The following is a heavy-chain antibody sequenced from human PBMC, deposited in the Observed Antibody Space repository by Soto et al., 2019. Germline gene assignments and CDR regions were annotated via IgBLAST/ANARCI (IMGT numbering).Heavy chain of an antibody. D-gene: IGHD5-18*01. CDR2: TYYRSKWFN. Sequence: QPLSVTCAMSGDRVSSNSAAWNWIRQSPSRGLDWLGRTYYRSKWFNDYAMSVKSRISISADTSENHFSLHLNSVTPDDTAVYYCARDGGYSYGLYYYYGMDVWGQGTTVTLSS. V-gene: IGHV6-1*01. CDR3: ARDGGYSYGLYYYYGMDV. J-gene: IGHJ6*02. CDR1: GDRVSSNSAA.